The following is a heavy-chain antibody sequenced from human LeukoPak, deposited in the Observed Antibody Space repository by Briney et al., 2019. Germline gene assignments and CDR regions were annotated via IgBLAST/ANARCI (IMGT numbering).Heavy chain of an antibody. D-gene: IGHD3-3*01. CDR2: ISSSGSTI. J-gene: IGHJ2*01. Sequence: GGSLRLSCAASGFTFSNYAMTWIRQAPGKGLEWVSYISSSGSTIYYADSVKGRFTISRDNAKNSLYLQMNSLRAEDTAVYYCARSESQYYDFWSGYYSPWYFDLWGRGTLVTVSS. V-gene: IGHV3-11*01. CDR3: ARSESQYYDFWSGYYSPWYFDL. CDR1: GFTFSNYA.